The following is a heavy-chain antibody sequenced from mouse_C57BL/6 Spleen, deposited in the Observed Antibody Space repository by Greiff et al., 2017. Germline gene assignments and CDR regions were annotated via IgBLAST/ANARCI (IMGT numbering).Heavy chain of an antibody. V-gene: IGHV1-63*01. Sequence: QVQLQQSGAELVRPGTSVKMSCKASGYTFTNYWIGWAKQRPGHGLEWIGDIYPGGGYTNYNEKFKGKATLTADKSSSTAYMQFSSLTSEDSAIYSCARRGIYYGSSYGYFDVWGTGTTVTVSS. CDR3: ARRGIYYGSSYGYFDV. D-gene: IGHD1-1*01. CDR2: IYPGGGYT. CDR1: GYTFTNYW. J-gene: IGHJ1*03.